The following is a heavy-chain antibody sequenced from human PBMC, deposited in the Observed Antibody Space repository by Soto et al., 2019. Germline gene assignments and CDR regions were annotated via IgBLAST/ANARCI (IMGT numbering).Heavy chain of an antibody. CDR2: MNPNSGNT. CDR3: ARAGRGYCSGFSCDSGLYGMDV. D-gene: IGHD2-15*01. V-gene: IGHV1-8*01. Sequence: ASVKVSCKASGYTFTSYDINWVRQATGQGLEWMGWMNPNSGNTGYAQKFQGRVTMTRNTSISTAYMELSSLKSEDTAVYYCARAGRGYCSGFSCDSGLYGMDVWGQGTTVTVSS. J-gene: IGHJ6*02. CDR1: GYTFTSYD.